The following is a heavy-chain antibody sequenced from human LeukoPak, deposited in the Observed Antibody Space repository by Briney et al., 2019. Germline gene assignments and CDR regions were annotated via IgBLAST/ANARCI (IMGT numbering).Heavy chain of an antibody. J-gene: IGHJ4*02. CDR3: AKNGRGYSSDYFDY. D-gene: IGHD5-18*01. Sequence: GGSLRHSCAASGCTFSSYAMSWVRRAPGKGLEWVSAISGSGGSTYYADSVKGRFTISRDNSKNTLYLQMNTLRAGDTAVYSCAKNGRGYSSDYFDYWGQGTLVTVSS. V-gene: IGHV3-23*01. CDR2: ISGSGGST. CDR1: GCTFSSYA.